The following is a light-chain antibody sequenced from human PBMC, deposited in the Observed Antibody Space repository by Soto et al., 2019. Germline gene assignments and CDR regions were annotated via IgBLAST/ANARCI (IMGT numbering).Light chain of an antibody. CDR2: GAS. Sequence: EIVMTQSPATLSVSPGERATLSCRASQSVCSNLAWYQQKPGQAPRLLIYGASTRATGIPARFSGSGSGTEFTLTISSLQSEDFAVYYCQQYGSSPMYTFGQGTKVDIK. J-gene: IGKJ2*01. CDR3: QQYGSSPMYT. CDR1: QSVCSN. V-gene: IGKV3-15*01.